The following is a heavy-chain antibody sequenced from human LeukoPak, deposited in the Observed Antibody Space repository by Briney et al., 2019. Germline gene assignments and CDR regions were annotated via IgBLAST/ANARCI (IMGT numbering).Heavy chain of an antibody. CDR3: ASLVGGYYPPVKAFDV. D-gene: IGHD3-3*01. CDR1: GFSFRSCW. J-gene: IGHJ3*01. CDR2: INGDGSTT. V-gene: IGHV3-74*01. Sequence: GGSLRVSCAASGFSFRSCWMHWVRQAPGKELVWVSRINGDGSTTNYADSVRGRFTISRDNAKNTLYLQMNSLRADDSAVYFCASLVGGYYPPVKAFDVWGQGTMVTVSS.